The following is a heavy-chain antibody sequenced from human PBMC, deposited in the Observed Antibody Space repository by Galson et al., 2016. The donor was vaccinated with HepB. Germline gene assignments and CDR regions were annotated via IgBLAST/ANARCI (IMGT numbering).Heavy chain of an antibody. J-gene: IGHJ6*02. Sequence: EWVSTIDAAGATYYLGSVKGRFAISRENAKNSLYLQMNSLRAEDTAIYYCARAYYDFVYGMDVWGQGTTVTVSS. D-gene: IGHD3-3*01. CDR2: IDAAGAT. V-gene: IGHV3-13*01. CDR3: ARAYYDFVYGMDV.